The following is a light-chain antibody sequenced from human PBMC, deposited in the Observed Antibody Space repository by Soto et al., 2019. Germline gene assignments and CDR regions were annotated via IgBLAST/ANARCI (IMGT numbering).Light chain of an antibody. CDR2: AAS. CDR3: QQANSFQLT. Sequence: DIQMTQSPSSVSASVGDRVAITCRASQDINNWLAWYQQKPGKAPKLLIYAASTLQSGVPSRFSGSGSGTDFTLTISSLQPEDFATYSCQQANSFQLTFGGGTRVEIK. CDR1: QDINNW. V-gene: IGKV1-12*01. J-gene: IGKJ4*01.